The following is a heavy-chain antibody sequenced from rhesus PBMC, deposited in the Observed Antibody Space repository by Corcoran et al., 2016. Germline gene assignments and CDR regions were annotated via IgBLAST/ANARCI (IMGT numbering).Heavy chain of an antibody. CDR3: ARGNTYFDY. CDR1: GYSFRINS. J-gene: IGHJ4*01. Sequence: QVQLQESGPGLVKPSETLPLTCAVSGYSFRINSWSWIRQPPGKGLEWIGYIYGSSGSTYYNPSLKSRVTFSTDTSKNQFSLKLSSVTAADTAVYYCARGNTYFDYWGQGVLVTVSS. D-gene: IGHD1-38*01. V-gene: IGHV4-165*01. CDR2: IYGSSGST.